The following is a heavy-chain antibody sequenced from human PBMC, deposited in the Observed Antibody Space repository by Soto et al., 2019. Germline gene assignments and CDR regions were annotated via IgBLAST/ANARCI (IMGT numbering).Heavy chain of an antibody. CDR1: GGSISSGGYY. CDR2: IYYSGST. D-gene: IGHD4-17*01. CDR3: ARDCQGGYGRGFAY. J-gene: IGHJ4*02. V-gene: IGHV4-31*03. Sequence: PSETLSLTCTVSGGSISSGGYYWSWIRQHPGKGLEWIGYIYYSGSTYYNPSLKSRVTISVDTSKNQFSPKLSSVTAADTAVYYCARDCQGGYGRGFAYWGQGTLVTVSS.